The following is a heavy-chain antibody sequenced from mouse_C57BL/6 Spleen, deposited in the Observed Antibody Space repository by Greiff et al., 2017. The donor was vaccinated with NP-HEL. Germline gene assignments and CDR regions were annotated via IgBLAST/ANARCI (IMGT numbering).Heavy chain of an antibody. Sequence: QVQLQQPGAELVMPGASVKLSCKASGYTFTSYWMHWVKQRPGQGLEWIGAIDPETGGTAYNQKFKGKAILTADKSSSTAYMELRSLTSEDSAVYYCTRLAVVGYWGQGTTLTVSS. CDR3: TRLAVVGY. J-gene: IGHJ2*01. V-gene: IGHV1-15*01. D-gene: IGHD1-1*02. CDR2: IDPETGGT. CDR1: GYTFTSYW.